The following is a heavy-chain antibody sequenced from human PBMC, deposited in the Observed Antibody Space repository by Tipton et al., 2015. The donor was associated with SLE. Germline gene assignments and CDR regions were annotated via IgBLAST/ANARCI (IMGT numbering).Heavy chain of an antibody. CDR3: ASGAGWLIDY. Sequence: SLRLSCAYSGFTLSSQWVNWVRQSPGKGLEWVAIIKQDGSDKKYVDSVKGRFTISRDNTKDSVYLQMNSLRAEDTGLYYCASGAGWLIDYWGQGTLVTVSS. J-gene: IGHJ4*02. V-gene: IGHV3-7*01. D-gene: IGHD6-19*01. CDR2: IKQDGSDK. CDR1: GFTLSSQW.